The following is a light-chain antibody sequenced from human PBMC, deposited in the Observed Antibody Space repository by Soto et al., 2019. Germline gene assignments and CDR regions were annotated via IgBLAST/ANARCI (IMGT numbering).Light chain of an antibody. Sequence: IQVTRSPSPLSASVSSAVTIICRASQGISGWLAWHQQKPGKAPKLLIYAVSALKRGVPSRFSGSGSGTEFTLTISSLQPEDFATYYCQQCYSFSVTFGQGTKVDIK. CDR2: AVS. J-gene: IGKJ1*01. CDR1: QGISGW. CDR3: QQCYSFSVT. V-gene: IGKV1-5*02.